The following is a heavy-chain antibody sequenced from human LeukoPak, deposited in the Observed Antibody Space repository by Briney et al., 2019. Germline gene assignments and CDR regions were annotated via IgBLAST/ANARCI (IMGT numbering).Heavy chain of an antibody. V-gene: IGHV5-51*01. J-gene: IGHJ4*02. D-gene: IGHD3-3*01. CDR3: ARGPYYDFWSGSDAMRLFDY. CDR1: GYSFTSYW. Sequence: GESLKISCKGSGYSFTSYWIGWVRQMPGKGLEWMGIIYPGDSDTRYSPSFQGQVTISADKSISTAYLQWSSLKASDTAMYYCARGPYYDFWSGSDAMRLFDYWGQGTLVTVSS. CDR2: IYPGDSDT.